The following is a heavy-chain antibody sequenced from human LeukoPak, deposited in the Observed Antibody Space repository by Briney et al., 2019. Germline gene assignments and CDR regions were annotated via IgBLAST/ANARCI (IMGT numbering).Heavy chain of an antibody. CDR2: INPNSGGT. CDR3: ARGDIVVVPAAMAYSGYDLGPYYYGMDV. Sequence: VASVKVSCKASGYTFSSSGIYWVRQVPGQGLEWMGWINPNSGGTNYAQKFQGRVTMTRDTSISTAYMELSRLRSDDTAVYYCARGDIVVVPAAMAYSGYDLGPYYYGMDVWGQGTTVTVSS. J-gene: IGHJ6*02. D-gene: IGHD2-2*01. V-gene: IGHV1-2*02. CDR1: GYTFSSSG.